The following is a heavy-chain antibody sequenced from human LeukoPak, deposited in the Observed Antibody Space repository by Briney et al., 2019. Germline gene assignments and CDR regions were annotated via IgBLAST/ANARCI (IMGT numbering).Heavy chain of an antibody. CDR3: ARGRGSLTY. V-gene: IGHV4-59*01. Sequence: TSETLSLTCTVSGGSISLYYWSWIRQPPGKGLEWIGYFYDTRSPKYNPSLERRVNISVDMSRNQFSLNLTSVTAADAAVHYCARGRGSLTYWGQGTLATVSS. CDR1: GGSISLYY. CDR2: FYDTRSP. D-gene: IGHD3-10*01. J-gene: IGHJ4*02.